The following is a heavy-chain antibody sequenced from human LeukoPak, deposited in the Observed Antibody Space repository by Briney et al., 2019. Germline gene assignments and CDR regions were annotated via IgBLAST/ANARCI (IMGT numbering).Heavy chain of an antibody. CDR1: GGSISSHY. V-gene: IGHV4-59*11. J-gene: IGHJ1*01. D-gene: IGHD6-6*01. CDR3: TAARTVLEYFQH. CDR2: IYYSGST. Sequence: TSETLSLTCTVSGGSISSHYWSWIRQPPGKGLEWIGYIYYSGSTNYNPSLKSRVPISVDTSKNQFSLKLSSVTAADTAVYYCTAARTVLEYFQHWGQGTLVTVSS.